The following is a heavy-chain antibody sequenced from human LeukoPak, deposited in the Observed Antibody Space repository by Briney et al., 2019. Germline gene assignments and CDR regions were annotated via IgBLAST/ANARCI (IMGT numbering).Heavy chain of an antibody. D-gene: IGHD4-11*01. Sequence: SETLSLTCAVNGDSFTAYSWNWIRQSPGKGLEWIGEISHSGRTHYNPSLASRVTFSLDTSKTQFSLELKSVTAADTAVYYCARAGTEAMTTPAYPVFYNFYLDVWGTGTTVTVS. CDR2: ISHSGRT. V-gene: IGHV4-34*01. J-gene: IGHJ6*03. CDR1: GDSFTAYS. CDR3: ARAGTEAMTTPAYPVFYNFYLDV.